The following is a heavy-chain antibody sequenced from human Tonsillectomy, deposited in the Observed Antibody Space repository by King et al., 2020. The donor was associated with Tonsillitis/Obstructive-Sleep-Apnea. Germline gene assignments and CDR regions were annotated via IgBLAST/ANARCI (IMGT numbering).Heavy chain of an antibody. J-gene: IGHJ3*02. CDR3: ARDTALDAFDI. CDR2: ISFDGTNK. CDR1: GFTFSSYA. Sequence: VQLVKSGGGVVQPGRSLRLSCAASGFTFSSYAMHWVRQAPGKGLEWVAVISFDGTNKYYTDSVKGRFTISRDNSKNTLYLQMNSLRAEDTAVYYCARDTALDAFDIWGQGTMVTVSS. V-gene: IGHV3-30*04. D-gene: IGHD5-18*01.